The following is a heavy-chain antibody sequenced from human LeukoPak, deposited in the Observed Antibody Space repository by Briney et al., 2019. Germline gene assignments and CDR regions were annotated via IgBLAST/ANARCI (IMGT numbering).Heavy chain of an antibody. CDR1: GGSITQTNY. CDR2: VNLQGST. D-gene: IGHD1-26*01. J-gene: IGHJ4*02. CDR3: TRVVRFQVGGTYVPFDY. Sequence: SETLSLTCDVSGGSITQTNYWTWVRQPPGKGLEWIGEVNLQGSTNYNPSLMGRVAISVDTSENHVSLQLTSVTAADTAVYYCTRVVRFQVGGTYVPFDYWGQGTLVTVSS. V-gene: IGHV4-4*02.